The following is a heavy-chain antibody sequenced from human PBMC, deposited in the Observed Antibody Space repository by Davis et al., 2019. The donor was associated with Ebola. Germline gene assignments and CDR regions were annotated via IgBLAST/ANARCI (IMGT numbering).Heavy chain of an antibody. CDR3: ATLRRTITGMDDGFDI. J-gene: IGHJ3*02. D-gene: IGHD1-20*01. CDR2: IYPGDSDT. V-gene: IGHV5-51*01. CDR1: GYSFTSYW. Sequence: GESLKISCKGSGYSFTSYWIGRVRQMPGKGLAWVGIIYPGDSDTRYSPSFQGQVTISADKSISTAYLQWSSLKASDTAMYYCATLRRTITGMDDGFDIWGQGTMVTVSS.